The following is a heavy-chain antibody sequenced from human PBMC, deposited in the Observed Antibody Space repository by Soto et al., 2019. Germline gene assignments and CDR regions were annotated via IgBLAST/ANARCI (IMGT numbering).Heavy chain of an antibody. CDR3: AYRRVNYAMGV. Sequence: QINLKESGPTLVKPTQAITLTCTFSGLSVSASDEGEGWIRQSPGKALEWLAHIYWDDDKRYSPSLKNRVTITKDTSKNQVVLTMTNMDPVVTGTYYCAYRRVNYAMGVWGQGITVTVSS. CDR2: IYWDDDK. V-gene: IGHV2-5*02. J-gene: IGHJ6*02. D-gene: IGHD6-13*01. CDR1: GLSVSASDEG.